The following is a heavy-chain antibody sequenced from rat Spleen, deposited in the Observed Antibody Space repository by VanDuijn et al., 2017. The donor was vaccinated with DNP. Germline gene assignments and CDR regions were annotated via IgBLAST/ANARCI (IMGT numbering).Heavy chain of an antibody. D-gene: IGHD1-10*01. CDR2: ISHGGSAT. V-gene: IGHV5-7*01. CDR3: ARPIYNNHGGFAY. Sequence: EVQLVESGGGLVQPGRSLKLSCAASGFTFTDYNMAWVRQAPKKGLEWVATISHGGSATYYRDSVKGRFTISRDNAKSTLYLQMNSLRSEDMATYYCARPIYNNHGGFAYWGQGTLVSVSS. CDR1: GFTFTDYN. J-gene: IGHJ3*01.